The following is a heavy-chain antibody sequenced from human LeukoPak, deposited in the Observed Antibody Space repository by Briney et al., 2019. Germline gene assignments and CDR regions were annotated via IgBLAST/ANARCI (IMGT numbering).Heavy chain of an antibody. CDR3: ARLVSNYYYYYMDV. D-gene: IGHD2-21*01. J-gene: IGHJ6*03. Sequence: GGSLRLSCAASGFTFDDYGMSWVRQVPGKGLEWVSGINWYGGTTAYADSVKGRFTISRDNAKNSLYLQMNSLRAEDTALYYCARLVSNYYYYYMDVWGKGTTVTVSS. V-gene: IGHV3-20*04. CDR1: GFTFDDYG. CDR2: INWYGGTT.